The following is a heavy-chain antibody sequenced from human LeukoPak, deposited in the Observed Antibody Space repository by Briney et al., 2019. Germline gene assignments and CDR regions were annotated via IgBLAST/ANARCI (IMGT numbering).Heavy chain of an antibody. D-gene: IGHD6-13*01. V-gene: IGHV4-31*03. CDR1: GGSISSGDYY. J-gene: IGHJ6*02. CDR2: IYYSGST. CDR3: ARDRVGSSTYYYYYYGMDV. Sequence: PSETLSLTCTVSGGSISSGDYYWSWIRQHPGKGLEWIGYIYYSGSTYYNPSLKSRVTISVDTSKNQFSLKLSSVTAADTAVYYCARDRVGSSTYYYYYYGMDVWGQGTTVTVSS.